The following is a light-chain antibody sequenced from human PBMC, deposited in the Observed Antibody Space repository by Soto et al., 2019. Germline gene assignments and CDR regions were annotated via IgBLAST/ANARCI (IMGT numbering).Light chain of an antibody. Sequence: ETVLTQSPGTLSLSPGERATLSCRASQSVSSSSLACYQQQPGQAPRLLIYGASSRATGIPDRFSSSGSGTYFTLTISRLDHEDFAVYYCQQYANSPRTFGQGTKVEIK. J-gene: IGKJ4*01. V-gene: IGKV3-20*01. CDR3: QQYANSPRT. CDR2: GAS. CDR1: QSVSSSS.